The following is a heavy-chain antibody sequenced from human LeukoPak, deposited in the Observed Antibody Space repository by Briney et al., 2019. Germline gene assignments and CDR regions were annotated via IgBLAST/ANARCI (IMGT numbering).Heavy chain of an antibody. D-gene: IGHD3-10*01. Sequence: GGSLRLSCAASGFTFSSYWMHWVRQAPGKGPVWVSRINTDGSSTSYADSVKGRFTISRDNAKNTLYLQMNSLRAEDTAVYYCAREAGDYYYYMDVWGKGTTVTVSS. V-gene: IGHV3-74*01. CDR2: INTDGSST. CDR3: AREAGDYYYYMDV. CDR1: GFTFSSYW. J-gene: IGHJ6*03.